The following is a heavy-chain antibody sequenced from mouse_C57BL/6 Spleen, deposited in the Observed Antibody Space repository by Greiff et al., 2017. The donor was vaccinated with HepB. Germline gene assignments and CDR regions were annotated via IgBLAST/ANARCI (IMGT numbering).Heavy chain of an antibody. Sequence: QVQLQQPGAELVQPGASVKMSCTASGYTFTSYWITWVKQRPGQGLEWIGDIYPGSGSTNYDEKFKSKATLTVDTSSSTAYMQLSSLTSEDSAVYYCGRQRLDDAGDYYAVDYWGQGTSVTVSS. CDR2: IYPGSGST. D-gene: IGHD2-12*01. CDR1: GYTFTSYW. J-gene: IGHJ4*01. V-gene: IGHV1-55*01. CDR3: GRQRLDDAGDYYAVDY.